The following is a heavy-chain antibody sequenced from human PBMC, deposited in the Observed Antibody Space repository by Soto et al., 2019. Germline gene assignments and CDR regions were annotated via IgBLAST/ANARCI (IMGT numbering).Heavy chain of an antibody. D-gene: IGHD3-10*01. J-gene: IGHJ6*02. Sequence: KQSQTLSLTCAISGDSVSSNSAAWNWIRQSPSRGLEWLGRTYYRSKWYNDYAVSVKSRITINPDTSKNQFSLQLNSVTPEDTAVYYCARDLYGLISYYYYGMDVWGQGTTVTVSS. CDR2: TYYRSKWYN. CDR3: ARDLYGLISYYYYGMDV. CDR1: GDSVSSNSAA. V-gene: IGHV6-1*01.